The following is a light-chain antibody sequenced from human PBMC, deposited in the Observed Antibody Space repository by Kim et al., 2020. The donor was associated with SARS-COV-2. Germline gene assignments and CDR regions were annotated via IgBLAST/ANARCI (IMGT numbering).Light chain of an antibody. CDR3: QQYYNTPYS. CDR2: CAS. Sequence: MATINCTPSQSVLSSSNNRNYLAWYQQKPGQPPKLLIYCASTRESGVPDRFSGSGSGTDFTLTISSLQAEDVAVYYCQQYYNTPYSFGQGTKLEI. J-gene: IGKJ2*03. CDR1: QSVLSSSNNRNY. V-gene: IGKV4-1*01.